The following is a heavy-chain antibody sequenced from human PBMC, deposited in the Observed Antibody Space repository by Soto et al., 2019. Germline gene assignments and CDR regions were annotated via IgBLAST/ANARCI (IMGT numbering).Heavy chain of an antibody. V-gene: IGHV4-61*03. CDR3: ARSEATALDF. Sequence: TSETLSLTCPVSGCSVSSGSYYWSWIRQPPGKGLEWIGYIYYSGSTNYNPSLKSRVTISVDRSQNHFSLQLTSVTAADTAVYYCARSEATALDFWGHGTLVTVSS. J-gene: IGHJ4*01. CDR1: GCSVSSGSYY. CDR2: IYYSGST.